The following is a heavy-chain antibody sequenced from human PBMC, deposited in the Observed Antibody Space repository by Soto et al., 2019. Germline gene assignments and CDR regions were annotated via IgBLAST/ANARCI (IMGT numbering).Heavy chain of an antibody. J-gene: IGHJ4*02. D-gene: IGHD5-12*01. CDR1: GYPFTTNW. V-gene: IGHV5-51*01. CDR3: ARGSGYHNY. CDR2: IYPSDSDK. Sequence: PGESLKISCKGSGYPFTTNWIAWVRQMPGKGLERVGIIYPSDSDKTYSPSFRGQVTISVDTSTRTAYLQWSSLKASDTAIYYFARGSGYHNYWGQGTLVTVSS.